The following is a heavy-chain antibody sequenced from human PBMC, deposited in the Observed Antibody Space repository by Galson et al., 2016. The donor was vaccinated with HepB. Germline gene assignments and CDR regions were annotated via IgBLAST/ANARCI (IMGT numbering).Heavy chain of an antibody. CDR3: TTANRDCGGDCGDY. CDR1: GLTFNNAW. Sequence: SLRLSCAVSGLTFNNAWMNWVRQAPGKGLEWVGRIKSKADGGTTDYAAPVKGRFSLSRDDSQNMVSLQMNSLKSEDTAVYYCTTANRDCGGDCGDYWGQGTLVTVSS. CDR2: IKSKADGGTT. V-gene: IGHV3-15*01. D-gene: IGHD2-21*02. J-gene: IGHJ4*02.